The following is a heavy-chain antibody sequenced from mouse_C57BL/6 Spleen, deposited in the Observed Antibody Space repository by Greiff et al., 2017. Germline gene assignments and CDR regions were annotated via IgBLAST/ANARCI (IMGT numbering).Heavy chain of an antibody. V-gene: IGHV1-64*01. CDR2: IHPNSCST. CDR1: GYTFTSYW. J-gene: IGHJ3*01. CDR3: AREGYYGSSPFAY. Sequence: QVQLQQPGAELVKPGASVKLSCKASGYTFTSYWMHWVKQRPGQGLEWIGMIHPNSCSTNYNEKFKSKATLTVDKSSSTAYMQLSSLTSEDSAVYYCAREGYYGSSPFAYWGQGTLVTVSA. D-gene: IGHD1-1*01.